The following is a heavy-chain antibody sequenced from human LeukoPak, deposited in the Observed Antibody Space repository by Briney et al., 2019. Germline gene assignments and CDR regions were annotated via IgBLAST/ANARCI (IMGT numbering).Heavy chain of an antibody. Sequence: SGTLSLTCTVSGGSILDSTYYWAWIRQPPGKGLEWIATIFYTGNTHYNPSLKSRVTMSVDTVKNQFSLNLNSVTAADTAVYYCARQSSGYYYGWFDPWGRGTLVTVSS. V-gene: IGHV4-39*01. CDR3: ARQSSGYYYGWFDP. J-gene: IGHJ5*02. CDR2: IFYTGNT. CDR1: GGSILDSTYY. D-gene: IGHD3-22*01.